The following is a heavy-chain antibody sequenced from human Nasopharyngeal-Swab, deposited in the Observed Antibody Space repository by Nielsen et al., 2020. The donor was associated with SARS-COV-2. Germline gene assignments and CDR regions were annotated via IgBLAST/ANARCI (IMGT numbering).Heavy chain of an antibody. D-gene: IGHD5-18*01. Sequence: GESLKISCAASGFTFSSYDMHWVRQATGKGLEWVSAIGTAGDTYYPGSVKGRFTISRDNSKNTLYLQMNSLRAEDTAVYYCARDGYSYGYGMDVWGQGTTVTVSS. J-gene: IGHJ6*02. CDR3: ARDGYSYGYGMDV. V-gene: IGHV3-13*01. CDR1: GFTFSSYD. CDR2: IGTAGDT.